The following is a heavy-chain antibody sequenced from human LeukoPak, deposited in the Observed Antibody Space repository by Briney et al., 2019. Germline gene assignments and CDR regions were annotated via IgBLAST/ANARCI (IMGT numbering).Heavy chain of an antibody. CDR3: ARISSSWSDPFDY. D-gene: IGHD6-13*01. Sequence: SETLSLTCTVSGGSISSYYGSWIRQPAGKGLEWIGRIYTSGSTNYNPSLKSRVTISVDTSKNQFSLKLSSVTAADTAVYYCARISSSWSDPFDYWGQGTLVTVSS. V-gene: IGHV4-4*07. CDR2: IYTSGST. CDR1: GGSISSYY. J-gene: IGHJ4*02.